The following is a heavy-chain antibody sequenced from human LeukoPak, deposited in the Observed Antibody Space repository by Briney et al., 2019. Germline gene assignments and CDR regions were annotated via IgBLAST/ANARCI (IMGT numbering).Heavy chain of an antibody. D-gene: IGHD3-10*01. CDR1: GFTFSTYA. CDR2: VSERGDTT. J-gene: IGHJ4*02. V-gene: IGHV3-23*01. CDR3: VRDRHYIGNREVRFPY. Sequence: GGSLRLSCVASGFTFSTYAMGWVRQVPGKGLEWVSSVSERGDTTYYADSVRGRFTISRDNAKNSLDLQMNSLRVEDTAVYYCVRDRHYIGNREVRFPYWGQGALVTVSS.